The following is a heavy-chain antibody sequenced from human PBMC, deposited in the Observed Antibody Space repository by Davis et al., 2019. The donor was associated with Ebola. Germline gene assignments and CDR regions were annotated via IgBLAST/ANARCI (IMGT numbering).Heavy chain of an antibody. Sequence: MPSETLSLTCTVSGGSISSSSYYWGWIRQPPGKGLEWIGSIYYSGSTYHNPSLKSRVTISVDTSKNQFSLKLSSVTAADTAVYYCARFPVVVIATQYNWFDPWGQGTLVTVSS. J-gene: IGHJ5*02. V-gene: IGHV4-39*07. CDR3: ARFPVVVIATQYNWFDP. CDR1: GGSISSSSYY. CDR2: IYYSGST. D-gene: IGHD2-21*01.